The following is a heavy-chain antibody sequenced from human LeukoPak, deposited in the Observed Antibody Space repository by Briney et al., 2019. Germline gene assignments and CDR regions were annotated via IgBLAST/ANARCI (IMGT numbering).Heavy chain of an antibody. CDR3: AKDRHFDY. Sequence: GGSLRLSCAASGFTFNNYAMHWVRQAPGKGLEWVAVISYDGSNKYYADSVKGRFTISRDNSKNTLYLQMNSLRAEDTAVYYCAKDRHFDYWGQGTLVTVSS. J-gene: IGHJ4*02. CDR2: ISYDGSNK. CDR1: GFTFNNYA. V-gene: IGHV3-30*04.